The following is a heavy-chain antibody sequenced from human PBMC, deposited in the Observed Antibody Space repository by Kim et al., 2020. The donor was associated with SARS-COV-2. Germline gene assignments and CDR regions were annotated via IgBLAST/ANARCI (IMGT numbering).Heavy chain of an antibody. CDR2: SYAT. CDR3: RATGGMDV. V-gene: IGHV3-73*01. Sequence: SYATAYAASVKGRFTISRDDSKNTAYLQINSLKTEDTAVYYCRATGGMDVWGQGTMVTVSS. D-gene: IGHD5-12*01. J-gene: IGHJ6*02.